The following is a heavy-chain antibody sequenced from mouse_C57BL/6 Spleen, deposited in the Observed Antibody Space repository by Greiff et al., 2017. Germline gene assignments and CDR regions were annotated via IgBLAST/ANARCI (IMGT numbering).Heavy chain of an antibody. D-gene: IGHD1-1*01. J-gene: IGHJ3*01. CDR1: GFTFSDYG. CDR2: ISSGSSTN. V-gene: IGHV5-17*01. Sequence: EVKLVESGGGLVKPGGSLKLSCAASGFTFSDYGMHWVRQAPEKGLEWVAYISSGSSTNYYADTVKGRFTISRDNAKNTLFLQRTSLRSEDTAMYYCARNYYGAYWGQGTLVTVSA. CDR3: ARNYYGAY.